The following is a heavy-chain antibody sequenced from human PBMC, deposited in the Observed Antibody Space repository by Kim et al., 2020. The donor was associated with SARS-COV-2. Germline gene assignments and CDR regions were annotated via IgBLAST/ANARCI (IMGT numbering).Heavy chain of an antibody. Sequence: DYAVAVKSRVTTNPETSKNQCSLQLNSVTAEDTAVYYCARDTPGQKAFDIWGQGTMVTVS. V-gene: IGHV6-1*01. J-gene: IGHJ3*02. CDR3: ARDTPGQKAFDI.